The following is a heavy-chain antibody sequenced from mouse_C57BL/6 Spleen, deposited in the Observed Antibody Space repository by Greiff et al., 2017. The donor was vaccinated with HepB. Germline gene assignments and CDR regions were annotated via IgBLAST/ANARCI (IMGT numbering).Heavy chain of an antibody. D-gene: IGHD3-2*02. V-gene: IGHV5-9-1*02. CDR3: TRPTAQAYFDY. CDR1: GFTFSSYA. Sequence: EVKLVESGAGLVKPGGSLKLSCAASGFTFSSYAMSWVRQTPEKRLEWVAYISSGGDYIYYADTVKGRFTISRDNARNTLYLQMSSLKSEDTAMYYCTRPTAQAYFDYWGQGTTLTVSS. CDR2: ISSGGDYI. J-gene: IGHJ2*01.